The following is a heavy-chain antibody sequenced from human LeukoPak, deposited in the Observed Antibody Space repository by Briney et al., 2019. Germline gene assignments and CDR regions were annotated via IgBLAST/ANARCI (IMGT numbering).Heavy chain of an antibody. Sequence: PGGSLRLSCAASGSTFSNYWVHWVRQAPGKGLVWVSRINPDGSTINYADSVKGRFTISRDNSNNMLYLQMNSLRAEDTAVYYCARDSSSHYYFDYWGQGTLVTVSS. CDR2: INPDGSTI. J-gene: IGHJ4*02. CDR1: GSTFSNYW. CDR3: ARDSSSHYYFDY. V-gene: IGHV3-74*01. D-gene: IGHD2-2*01.